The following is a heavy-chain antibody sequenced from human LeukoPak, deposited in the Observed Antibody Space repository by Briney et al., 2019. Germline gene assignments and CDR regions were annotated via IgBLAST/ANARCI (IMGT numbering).Heavy chain of an antibody. CDR1: GFTFSSYA. CDR2: ISYDGSNK. Sequence: PGGSLRLACAASGFTFSSYAMHGVRQAPGKGLEWVAVISYDGSNKYYADSVKGRFTISRDNSKNTLYLQMNSLRAEDTAVYYCARDLGYCSSTSCSYFDYWGQGTLVTVSS. CDR3: ARDLGYCSSTSCSYFDY. V-gene: IGHV3-30*04. D-gene: IGHD2-2*01. J-gene: IGHJ4*02.